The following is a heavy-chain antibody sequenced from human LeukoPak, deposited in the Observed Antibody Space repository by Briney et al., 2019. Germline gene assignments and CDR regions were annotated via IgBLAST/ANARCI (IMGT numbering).Heavy chain of an antibody. J-gene: IGHJ4*02. V-gene: IGHV5-51*01. Sequence: GGSLKISCKVSGYSFTNYWIGWVRQMPGKGLEWMGIIYPGDSDTSHSPSFQGQVTISADKSISTAYLQWSSLKASDTAMYYCARRDRRYSGYDSDYWGQGTLVTVSS. CDR3: ARRDRRYSGYDSDY. CDR1: GYSFTNYW. CDR2: IYPGDSDT. D-gene: IGHD5-12*01.